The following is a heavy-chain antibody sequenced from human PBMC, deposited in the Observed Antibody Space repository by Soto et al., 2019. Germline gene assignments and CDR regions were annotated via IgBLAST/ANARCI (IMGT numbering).Heavy chain of an antibody. V-gene: IGHV1-69*02. Sequence: QVQLVQSGAEVKKPGSSVKVSCKASGGTFSSYTISWVRQAPGQGLEWMGRIIPILGIANYAQKFQGRVRMPANKATIPAYLELGSLRSGDTALIYCAVVRGGWSNCSDPGGREPRVTLSS. D-gene: IGHD2-15*01. CDR1: GGTFSSYT. CDR3: AVVRGGWSNCSDP. CDR2: IIPILGIA. J-gene: IGHJ5*02.